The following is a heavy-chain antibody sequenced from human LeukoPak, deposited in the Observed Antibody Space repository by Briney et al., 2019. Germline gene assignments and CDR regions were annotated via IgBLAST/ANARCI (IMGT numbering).Heavy chain of an antibody. CDR3: ARGQKYRSGYTVTELGSGYFDY. CDR1: GGSFSGYY. Sequence: KPSETLSLTCAVYGGSFSGYYWSWIRQPPGKGLEWIGEINHSGSPNYNPSLKSRVTISVDTSKNQFCLKLSSVTAADTAVYYCARGQKYRSGYTVTELGSGYFDYWGQGTLVTVSS. CDR2: INHSGSP. V-gene: IGHV4-34*01. J-gene: IGHJ4*02. D-gene: IGHD5-18*01.